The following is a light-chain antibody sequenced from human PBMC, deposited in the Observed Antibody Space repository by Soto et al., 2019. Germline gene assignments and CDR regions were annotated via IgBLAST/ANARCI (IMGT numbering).Light chain of an antibody. CDR3: SSYTARNTEA. CDR2: DVT. CDR1: SSDVGAFNY. J-gene: IGLJ1*01. V-gene: IGLV2-14*03. Sequence: QSVLTQPASMSGSPGQSITISCIGTSSDVGAFNYVSWYQHHTGKAPKLIIYDVTDRPSGVSNRFSASKSGNTASLTISGLQPEDEADYYCSSYTARNTEAFGTGTKVTVL.